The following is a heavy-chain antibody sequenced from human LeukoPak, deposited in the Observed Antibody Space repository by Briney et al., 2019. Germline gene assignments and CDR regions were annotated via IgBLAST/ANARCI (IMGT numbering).Heavy chain of an antibody. D-gene: IGHD6-19*01. Sequence: NHGGSQKISCKGSGYSFTSYWISWVRQMPGKGLEWMGRIDPSDSYTNYSPSFQGHVTISADKSISTAYLQWSSLKASDTAMYYCARHRLEFPYSSGWFDWGQGTLVTVSS. V-gene: IGHV5-10-1*01. J-gene: IGHJ4*02. CDR3: ARHRLEFPYSSGWFD. CDR1: GYSFTSYW. CDR2: IDPSDSYT.